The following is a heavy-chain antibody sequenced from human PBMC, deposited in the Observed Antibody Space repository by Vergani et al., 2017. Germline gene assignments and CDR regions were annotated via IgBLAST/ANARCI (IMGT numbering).Heavy chain of an antibody. J-gene: IGHJ4*02. CDR3: ARDVRDGYNYRSDY. Sequence: QVQLVQSGAEVKKPGSSVKVSCKASLGTFSSYTISWVRQAPGQGLEWMGRIIPILGIANYAQKFQGRVTITADKSTSTAYMELSSLRSEDTAVYYCARDVRDGYNYRSDYWGQGTLVTVSS. CDR2: IIPILGIA. V-gene: IGHV1-69*08. CDR1: LGTFSSYT. D-gene: IGHD5-24*01.